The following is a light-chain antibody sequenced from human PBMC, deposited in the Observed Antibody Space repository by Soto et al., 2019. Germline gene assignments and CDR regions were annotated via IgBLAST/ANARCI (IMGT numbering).Light chain of an antibody. CDR2: EVT. CDR1: SSDVGGYDY. Sequence: QSALTQPSSASGSPGQSVTISCTGTSSDVGGYDYVSWYQQHPGKAPKLMIYEVTKRPSGVPDRFSGSKSGTSASLAITGLQAEDEADYYCQSYDSSLSGSVVFGGGTKLTVL. CDR3: QSYDSSLSGSVV. J-gene: IGLJ2*01. V-gene: IGLV2-8*01.